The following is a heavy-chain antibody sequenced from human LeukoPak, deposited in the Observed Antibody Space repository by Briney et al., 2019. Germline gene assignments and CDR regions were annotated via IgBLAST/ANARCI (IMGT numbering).Heavy chain of an antibody. CDR1: GGTFSTYT. CDR3: ARDVRPQVAPAVIHGSFDP. Sequence: SVKVSCKASGGTFSTYTISWVRQAPGQGLEWMGRIIPMLGIANYAQKFQGRVTISADKFTSTAYLALSSLRSEDTAVYYCARDVRPQVAPAVIHGSFDPWGQGTLVTVSS. V-gene: IGHV1-69*04. CDR2: IIPMLGIA. D-gene: IGHD2-2*01. J-gene: IGHJ5*02.